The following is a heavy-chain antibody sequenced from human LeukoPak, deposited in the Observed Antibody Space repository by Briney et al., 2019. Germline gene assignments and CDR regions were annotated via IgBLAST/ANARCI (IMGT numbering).Heavy chain of an antibody. D-gene: IGHD6-6*01. CDR3: AKLDLGSSSSRYYYMDV. CDR1: GGSISSYY. Sequence: SETLSTCTVSGGSISSYYWSWIRQPAGKGLEWIGRIYTSGSTNYNPSLKSRVTMSVDTSKNQFSLRLSSVTAADTAVYYCAKLDLGSSSSRYYYMDVWGKGTTVTVSS. J-gene: IGHJ6*03. CDR2: IYTSGST. V-gene: IGHV4-4*07.